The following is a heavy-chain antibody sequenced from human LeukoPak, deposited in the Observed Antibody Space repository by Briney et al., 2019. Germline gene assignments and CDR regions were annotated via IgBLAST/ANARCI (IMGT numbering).Heavy chain of an antibody. CDR3: ARQSYSSGSNWFDP. D-gene: IGHD6-19*01. V-gene: IGHV1-69*04. CDR1: GGTFSSYA. Sequence: GSSVKVSCKASGGTFSSYAISWVRQAPGQGLEWMGRIIPILGIANYAQKFQGRVTITADKSTSTAYMELSSLRSEDTAVYYCARQSYSSGSNWFDPWGQGTLVTVYS. J-gene: IGHJ5*02. CDR2: IIPILGIA.